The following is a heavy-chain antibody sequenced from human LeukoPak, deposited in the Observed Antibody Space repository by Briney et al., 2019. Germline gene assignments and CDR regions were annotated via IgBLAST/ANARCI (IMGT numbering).Heavy chain of an antibody. CDR1: GFTFSSYA. CDR2: ISGSGDST. D-gene: IGHD3-10*01. Sequence: GGSLRLSCAASGFTFSSYAMSWVRQAPGKGLEWVSGISGSGDSTYYADSVKGRFTISRDNSKNTLYLQMNSLRAEDTAVYYCATPAPHGSDPSLYYYYMDVWGKGTTVTISS. V-gene: IGHV3-23*01. CDR3: ATPAPHGSDPSLYYYYMDV. J-gene: IGHJ6*03.